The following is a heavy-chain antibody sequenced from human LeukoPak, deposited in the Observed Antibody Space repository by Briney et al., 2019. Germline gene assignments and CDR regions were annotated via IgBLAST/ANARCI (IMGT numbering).Heavy chain of an antibody. J-gene: IGHJ3*02. Sequence: SETLSLTCAVSGYSISSGYYWGWIRQPPGKGLERIGSIYHRGSTYYNPSLKSRVTISVDTSKNQFSLKLSSVTAADTAVYYCASCLSVIFGVDHDAFDIWGQGTMVTVSS. D-gene: IGHD3-3*01. CDR2: IYHRGST. V-gene: IGHV4-38-2*01. CDR1: GYSISSGYY. CDR3: ASCLSVIFGVDHDAFDI.